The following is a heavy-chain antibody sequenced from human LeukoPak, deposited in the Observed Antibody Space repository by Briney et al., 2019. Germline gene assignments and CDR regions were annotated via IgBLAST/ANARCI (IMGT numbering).Heavy chain of an antibody. CDR3: ARWASVGIRGVILGTQYWYFDL. V-gene: IGHV4-39*01. Sequence: SETLSLTCTVSGGSISSRGYHWGWIRQPPGKRLEWIATVYHNGETYNNPSLKSRVTMSVDTSKNQFSLKLSSVTAADTAVYYCARWASVGIRGVILGTQYWYFDLWGRGTRVTVSS. CDR2: VYHNGET. D-gene: IGHD3-10*01. CDR1: GGSISSRGYH. J-gene: IGHJ2*01.